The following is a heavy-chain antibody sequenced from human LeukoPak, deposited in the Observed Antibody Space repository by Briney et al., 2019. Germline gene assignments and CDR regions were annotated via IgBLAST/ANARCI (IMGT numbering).Heavy chain of an antibody. CDR3: ARVCGGDIHDCDY. Sequence: PGGSLRLSCAASGFTVSGNYMSWVRQAPGKGLEWVSYISSSGSTIYYADSVKGRFTISRDNAKNSLYLQMNSLRAEDTAVYYCARVCGGDIHDCDYWGQGTLVTVSS. D-gene: IGHD2-21*02. J-gene: IGHJ4*02. CDR1: GFTVSGNY. CDR2: ISSSGSTI. V-gene: IGHV3-11*01.